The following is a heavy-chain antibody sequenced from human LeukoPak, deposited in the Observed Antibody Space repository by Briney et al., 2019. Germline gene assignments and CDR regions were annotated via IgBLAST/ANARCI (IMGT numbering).Heavy chain of an antibody. J-gene: IGHJ3*02. V-gene: IGHV4-4*07. Sequence: SXXXSLTCTVSGGSISSYYWSWIRQPAGKGLEWIGRIYTSGSTNYNPSLKSRVTMSVDTSKNQFSLKLSSVTAADTAVYYCARGYCSSTSCYSDAFDIWGQGTMVTVSS. CDR2: IYTSGST. CDR3: ARGYCSSTSCYSDAFDI. D-gene: IGHD2-2*01. CDR1: GGSISSYY.